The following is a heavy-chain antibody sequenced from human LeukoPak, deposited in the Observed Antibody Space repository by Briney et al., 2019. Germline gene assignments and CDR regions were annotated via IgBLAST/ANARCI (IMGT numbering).Heavy chain of an antibody. CDR1: GGSISSSSYY. D-gene: IGHD3-22*01. CDR2: IYYSGST. CDR3: ARHSDGPYYYDSSGYYASPPSSAFDI. Sequence: SETLSLTCTVSGGSISSSSYYWGWIRQPPGKGLEWIGSIYYSGSTYYNPSLKSRVTISVDTSKNQFSLKLSSVTAADTAVYYCARHSDGPYYYDSSGYYASPPSSAFDIWGQGTMVTVSS. J-gene: IGHJ3*02. V-gene: IGHV4-39*01.